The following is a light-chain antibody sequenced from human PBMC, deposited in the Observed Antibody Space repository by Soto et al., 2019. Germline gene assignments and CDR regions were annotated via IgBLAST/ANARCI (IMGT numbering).Light chain of an antibody. V-gene: IGKV4-1*01. CDR2: WAS. Sequence: DIVMTQSPDSLAVSLGERATINCKSSQSVLYGSSNRNSLAWFQQKPGQPPKLLISWASTRESGVPDRFSGSGSGPDFNLTISSLQAEDVAVYYCQQYISPPPTFGQGTKVEIK. CDR3: QQYISPPPT. CDR1: QSVLYGSSNRNS. J-gene: IGKJ2*01.